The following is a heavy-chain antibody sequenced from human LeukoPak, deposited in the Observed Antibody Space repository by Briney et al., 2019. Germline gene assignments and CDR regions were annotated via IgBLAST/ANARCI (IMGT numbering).Heavy chain of an antibody. CDR2: IHYSGST. D-gene: IGHD3-10*01. CDR1: GGSISSSSYY. J-gene: IGHJ3*02. CDR3: ARRAGSGSTKVFDI. Sequence: PSETLSLTCIVSGGSISSSSYYWGWIRQPPGKGLEWIGSIHYSGSTYYNTSLKSRVTISVDTPKNQFSLKLSSVTAADTAVYYCARRAGSGSTKVFDIWGQGTMVTVSS. V-gene: IGHV4-39*01.